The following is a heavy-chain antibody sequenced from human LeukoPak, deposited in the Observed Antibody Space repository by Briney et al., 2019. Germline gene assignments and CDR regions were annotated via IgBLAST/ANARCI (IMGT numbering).Heavy chain of an antibody. CDR2: ISSSSSYI. J-gene: IGHJ4*02. CDR3: ARAYEQQLVFDY. D-gene: IGHD6-13*01. V-gene: IGHV3-21*01. Sequence: GGSLRLSCAASGFTLSSYSMNWVRQAPGKGLEWVSSISSSSSYIYYADSVKGRFTISRDNAKNSLYLQMNSLRAEDTAVYYCARAYEQQLVFDYWGQGTLVTVSS. CDR1: GFTLSSYS.